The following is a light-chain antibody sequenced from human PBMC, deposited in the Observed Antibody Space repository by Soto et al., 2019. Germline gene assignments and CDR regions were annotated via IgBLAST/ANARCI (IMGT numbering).Light chain of an antibody. CDR3: QHRSIWPVS. J-gene: IGKJ5*01. V-gene: IGKV3-11*01. Sequence: EVVMTQSPDSLSASPGERVTLSCRASQSVSSYLAWYQQKPGQAPRLLIFDASNRATGIPARFSGSGSGTDFTLTISSLEPEDFAVYYCQHRSIWPVSFGQGTRLENK. CDR1: QSVSSY. CDR2: DAS.